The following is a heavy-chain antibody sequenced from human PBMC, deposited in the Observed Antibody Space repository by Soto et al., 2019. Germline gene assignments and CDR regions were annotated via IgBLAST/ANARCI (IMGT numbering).Heavy chain of an antibody. Sequence: TSETLSLTCTVSGGSISSGDYYWSWIRQPPGKGLEWIGYIYYSGSTYYNPSLKSRVTISVDTSKNQFSLKLSSVTAADTAVYYCARAPSSGYYFDYWGQGTLVTVSS. CDR3: ARAPSSGYYFDY. CDR1: GGSISSGDYY. V-gene: IGHV4-30-4*01. J-gene: IGHJ4*02. D-gene: IGHD3-22*01. CDR2: IYYSGST.